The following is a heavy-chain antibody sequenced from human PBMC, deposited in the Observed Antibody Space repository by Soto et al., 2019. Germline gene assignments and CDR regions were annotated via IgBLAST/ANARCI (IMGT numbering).Heavy chain of an antibody. Sequence: SETLSLTCTVSGGSISSSSYYWGWIRQPPGKGLEWIGSIYYSGSTYYNPSLKSRVTISVDTSKNQFSLKLSSVTAADTAVYYCARGSVLAAAAKGSFDYWGQGTLVTVSS. J-gene: IGHJ4*02. V-gene: IGHV4-39*07. CDR1: GGSISSSSYY. CDR3: ARGSVLAAAAKGSFDY. D-gene: IGHD6-13*01. CDR2: IYYSGST.